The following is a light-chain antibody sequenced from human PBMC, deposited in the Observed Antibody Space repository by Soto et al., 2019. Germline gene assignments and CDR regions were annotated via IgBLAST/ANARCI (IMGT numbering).Light chain of an antibody. Sequence: DIQMTQSPSTLSASVGDRVTITCRASQSISSWLAWYQQKPGKAPKLLIYDASSLESVVPSRFSGSGSGTEFTLTISSLQPDDFATYYCQQYNSYSITFGQGTRLEIK. CDR2: DAS. V-gene: IGKV1-5*01. CDR1: QSISSW. J-gene: IGKJ5*01. CDR3: QQYNSYSIT.